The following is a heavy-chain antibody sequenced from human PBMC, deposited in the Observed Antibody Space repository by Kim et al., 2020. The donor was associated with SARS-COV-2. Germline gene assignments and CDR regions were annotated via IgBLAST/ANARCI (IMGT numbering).Heavy chain of an antibody. J-gene: IGHJ5*02. Sequence: SETLSLTCTVSGGSISSSSYYWGWIRQPPGKGLEWIGSIYYSWSTYYNPSLKSRVTISVDTSKNQFSLKLSSVTAADTAVYYCARRQRLITMVRGVISCWFDPWGQGTLVTVSS. CDR2: IYYSWST. V-gene: IGHV4-39*01. CDR1: GGSISSSSYY. CDR3: ARRQRLITMVRGVISCWFDP. D-gene: IGHD3-10*01.